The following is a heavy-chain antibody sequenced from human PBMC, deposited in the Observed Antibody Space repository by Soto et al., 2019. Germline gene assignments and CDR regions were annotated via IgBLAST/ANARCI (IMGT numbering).Heavy chain of an antibody. CDR2: TKNKANRYIT. CDR3: GRWVSGSPDS. V-gene: IGHV3-72*01. D-gene: IGHD1-26*01. CDR1: GFTLSDYY. J-gene: IGHJ4*02. Sequence: EVQLVESGGGLVQPGGSLRLSCAASGFTLSDYYMDWVRQAPGKGLEWVGRTKNKANRYITEYAASVNGRFTISRDDSKNSVYLHMNSLKSEDTAVYYCGRWVSGSPDSWGQGTLVTVSS.